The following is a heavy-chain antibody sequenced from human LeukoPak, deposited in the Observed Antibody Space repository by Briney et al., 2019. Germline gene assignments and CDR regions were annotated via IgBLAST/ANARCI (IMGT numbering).Heavy chain of an antibody. D-gene: IGHD6-19*01. CDR2: ISYDGSYK. J-gene: IGHJ4*02. CDR3: AKTYSSGWWDLDF. V-gene: IGHV3-30*18. Sequence: GGSLRLSCAASGFTFGSYGMHWVRQAPGKGLEWAAAISYDGSYKYYADSVKDRFTISRDYSKNTLYLRMSSLRAEDTAVYYCAKTYSSGWWDLDFWGQGTLVSVSS. CDR1: GFTFGSYG.